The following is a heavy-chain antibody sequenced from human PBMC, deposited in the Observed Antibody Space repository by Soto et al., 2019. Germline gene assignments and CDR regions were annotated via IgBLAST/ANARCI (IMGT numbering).Heavy chain of an antibody. D-gene: IGHD3-10*01. V-gene: IGHV1-69*13. CDR3: ASRGITMVRGVMNNYYYGMDV. J-gene: IGHJ6*02. Sequence: GASVKVSCKASGGTFSSYAISWVRQAPGQGLEWMGGIIPIFGTANYAQKFQGRVTITADESTSTAYMELSSLRSEDTAVYYCASRGITMVRGVMNNYYYGMDVWGQGTTVTVSS. CDR1: GGTFSSYA. CDR2: IIPIFGTA.